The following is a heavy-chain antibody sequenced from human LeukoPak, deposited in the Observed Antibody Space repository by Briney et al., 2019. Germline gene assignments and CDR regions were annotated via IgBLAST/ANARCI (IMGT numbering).Heavy chain of an antibody. CDR3: ARDLPYYDILTGYYTGWFDP. D-gene: IGHD3-9*01. Sequence: SVKVSCKASGCTFSSYAISWVRQAPGQGLEWMGRIIPILGIANYAQKFQGRVTITADKSTSTAYMELSSLRSEDTAVYYCARDLPYYDILTGYYTGWFDPWGQGTLVTVSS. V-gene: IGHV1-69*04. CDR1: GCTFSSYA. CDR2: IIPILGIA. J-gene: IGHJ5*02.